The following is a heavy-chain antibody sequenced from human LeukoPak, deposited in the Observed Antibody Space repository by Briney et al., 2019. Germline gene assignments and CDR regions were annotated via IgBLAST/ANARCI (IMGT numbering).Heavy chain of an antibody. CDR1: GFTFSSYG. V-gene: IGHV3-33*01. J-gene: IGHJ4*02. D-gene: IGHD2-21*02. CDR3: ARDEGGYYSPFDY. CDR2: IWYDGSNK. Sequence: QPGRSLRLSCAASGFTFSSYGMHWVRQAPGKGLEWVAGIWYDGSNKYYADPVKGRFTISRDNSKNTLYLQMNSLRAEDTAVYYCARDEGGYYSPFDYWGQGTLVTVSS.